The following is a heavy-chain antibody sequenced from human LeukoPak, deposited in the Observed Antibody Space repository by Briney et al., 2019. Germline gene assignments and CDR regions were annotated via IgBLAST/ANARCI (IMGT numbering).Heavy chain of an antibody. CDR3: AKGLYGGYVGGYFDY. V-gene: IGHV3-30*18. D-gene: IGHD6-25*01. CDR1: GFTFSSYG. J-gene: IGHJ4*02. Sequence: PGRSLILSCAASGFTFSSYGMHWVRQAPGKGLEWVAVISYDGSNKYYADSVKGRFTISRDNSKNTLYLQMNSLRAEDTAVYYCAKGLYGGYVGGYFDYWGQGTLVTVSS. CDR2: ISYDGSNK.